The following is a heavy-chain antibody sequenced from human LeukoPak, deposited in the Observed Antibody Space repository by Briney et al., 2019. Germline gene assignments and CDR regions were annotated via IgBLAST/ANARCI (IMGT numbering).Heavy chain of an antibody. CDR2: IYYSGST. Sequence: SETLSLTCTVSGGSISSSSYYWGWIRQPPGKGLEWIGSIYYSGSTYYNPSLKSRVTISVDTSKNQFSLKLSSVTAADTAVYYCAMSGSHRPFDYWGQGTLVTVSS. CDR3: AMSGSHRPFDY. CDR1: GGSISSSSYY. J-gene: IGHJ4*02. V-gene: IGHV4-39*07. D-gene: IGHD1-26*01.